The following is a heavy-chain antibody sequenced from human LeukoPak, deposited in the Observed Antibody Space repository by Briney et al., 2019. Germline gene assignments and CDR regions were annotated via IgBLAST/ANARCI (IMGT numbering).Heavy chain of an antibody. D-gene: IGHD1-26*01. J-gene: IGHJ4*02. V-gene: IGHV4-34*01. CDR3: ATTGGGSYYYFDY. CDR2: INHSGST. Sequence: PSETLSLTCAVYGGSFSGHYWSWIRQTPGKGLEWIGEINHSGSTNYNPSLKSRVTISVDTSKNQSSLKLTSVTAADTAVYYCATTGGGSYYYFDYWGQGTLVTVSS. CDR1: GGSFSGHY.